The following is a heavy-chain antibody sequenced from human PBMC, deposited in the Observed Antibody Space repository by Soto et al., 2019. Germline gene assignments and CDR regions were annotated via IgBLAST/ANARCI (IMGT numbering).Heavy chain of an antibody. Sequence: QVQLVQSGAEVTKPGASVKVSCKASGYTFTSYGISWVRQAPGQGLEWMGWISASNGNTNYAKKLQGRVTMTTDTSTSKAYRELRSQRADDTSVYYWARDLHGDPYYWGQGTLVTVSS. CDR1: GYTFTSYG. V-gene: IGHV1-18*01. CDR3: ARDLHGDPYY. J-gene: IGHJ4*02. D-gene: IGHD4-17*01. CDR2: ISASNGNT.